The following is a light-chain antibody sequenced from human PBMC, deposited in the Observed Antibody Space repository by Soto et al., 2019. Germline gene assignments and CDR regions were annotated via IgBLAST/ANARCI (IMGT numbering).Light chain of an antibody. CDR2: SAS. CDR1: QSISTW. CDR3: QQYNNWPQT. V-gene: IGKV1-5*03. Sequence: DIQMTQSPSSVSASVGDRVTITCLASQSISTWLAWYQQKPGKAPKLLIYSASDLESGVPSRFSGSGSGTEFTLTISSLQSEDFAVYYCQQYNNWPQTFGQGTKVDIK. J-gene: IGKJ1*01.